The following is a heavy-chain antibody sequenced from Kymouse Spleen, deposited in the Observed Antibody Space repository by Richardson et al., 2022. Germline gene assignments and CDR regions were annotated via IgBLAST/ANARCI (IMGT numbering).Heavy chain of an antibody. V-gene: IGHV3-33*01. CDR3: ARREYNWNYYYGMDV. CDR1: GFTFSSYG. CDR2: IWYDGSNK. D-gene: IGHD1-20*01,IGHD1-7*01. J-gene: IGHJ6*02. Sequence: QVQLVESGGGVVQPGRSLRLSCAASGFTFSSYGMHWVRQAPGKGLEWVAVIWYDGSNKYYADSVKGRFTISRDNSKNTLYLQMNSLRAEDTAVYYCARREYNWNYYYGMDVWGQGTTVTVSS.